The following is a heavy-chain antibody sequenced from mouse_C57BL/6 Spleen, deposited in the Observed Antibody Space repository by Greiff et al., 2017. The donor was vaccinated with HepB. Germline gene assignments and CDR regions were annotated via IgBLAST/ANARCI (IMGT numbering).Heavy chain of an antibody. D-gene: IGHD1-1*01. CDR1: GFTFSSYA. CDR2: ISDGGSYT. Sequence: EVQGVESGGGLVKPGGSLKLSCAASGFTFSSYAMSWVRQTPEKRLEWVATISDGGSYTYYPDNVKGRFTISRDNAKNNLYLQMSHLKSEDTAMYYCARDQGRDWGQGPSVTVSS. V-gene: IGHV5-4*01. J-gene: IGHJ4*01. CDR3: ARDQGRD.